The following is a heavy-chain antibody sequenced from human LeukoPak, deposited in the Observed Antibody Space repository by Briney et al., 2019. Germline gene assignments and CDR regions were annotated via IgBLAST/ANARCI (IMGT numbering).Heavy chain of an antibody. Sequence: PGGSLRLSCAASGFTSSNSGMHWVRQAPGKGLDWVAVLWYDGSNKYYADSVKGRFTISRDNSKNTLYLQMNSLRAEDTAVYYCARVGGSSGWYVDYWGQGTLVTVSS. CDR3: ARVGGSSGWYVDY. V-gene: IGHV3-33*01. CDR1: GFTSSNSG. D-gene: IGHD6-19*01. J-gene: IGHJ4*02. CDR2: LWYDGSNK.